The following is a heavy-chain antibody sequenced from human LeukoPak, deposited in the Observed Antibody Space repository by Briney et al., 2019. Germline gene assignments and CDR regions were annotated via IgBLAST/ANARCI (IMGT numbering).Heavy chain of an antibody. Sequence: PGESLRLSCAASGFTFSSYGMHWVRQAPGKGLEWVAFIRYDGSNKYYADSVKGRFTISRDNSKNTLYLQMNSLRAEDTAVYYCAKDPAMVKYYFDYWGQGTLVTVSS. CDR2: IRYDGSNK. CDR1: GFTFSSYG. J-gene: IGHJ4*02. CDR3: AKDPAMVKYYFDY. D-gene: IGHD5-18*01. V-gene: IGHV3-30*02.